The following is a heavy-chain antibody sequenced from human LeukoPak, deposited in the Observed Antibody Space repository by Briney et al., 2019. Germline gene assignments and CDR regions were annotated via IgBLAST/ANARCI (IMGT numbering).Heavy chain of an antibody. D-gene: IGHD2-2*01. CDR1: GGSFSGYY. J-gene: IGHJ5*02. V-gene: IGHV4-34*01. CDR2: INHSGST. CDR3: ARHIVIVVVPAAMDWFDP. Sequence: PSETLSLTCAVYGGSFSGYYWSWIRQPPGKGLEWIGEINHSGSTNYNPSLKSRVTISVDTSKNQFSLKLSSVTAADTAVYYCARHIVIVVVPAAMDWFDPWGQGTLVTVSS.